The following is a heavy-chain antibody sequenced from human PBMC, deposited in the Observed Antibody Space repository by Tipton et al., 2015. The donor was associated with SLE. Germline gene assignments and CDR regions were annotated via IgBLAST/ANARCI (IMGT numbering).Heavy chain of an antibody. CDR1: GLTFSVST. CDR3: ARAYCRTTRCFGVAFDI. J-gene: IGHJ3*02. D-gene: IGHD2-2*01. CDR2: IRSKTNNYAT. V-gene: IGHV3-73*01. Sequence: SLRLSCSASGLTFSVSTLHWVRQASGKGLEWVGRIRSKTNNYATAYAASVKGRFTISREDSKNTAYLQMNSLKIEDTALYFCARAYCRTTRCFGVAFDIWGQGSMVTVSS.